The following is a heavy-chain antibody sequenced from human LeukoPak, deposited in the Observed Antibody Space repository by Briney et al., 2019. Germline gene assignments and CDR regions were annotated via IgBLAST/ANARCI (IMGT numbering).Heavy chain of an antibody. CDR2: ISYDGSNK. CDR3: AKEVSRWNYFVDY. D-gene: IGHD1-7*01. J-gene: IGHJ4*02. V-gene: IGHV3-30*18. CDR1: GFTFSSYG. Sequence: GRSLRLSCAASGFTFSSYGMHWVRQAPGKGLEWVAVISYDGSNKYYADSVKGRFTISRDNSKNTLYLQMNSLRAEDTAVYYCAKEVSRWNYFVDYWGQGTLVTVSS.